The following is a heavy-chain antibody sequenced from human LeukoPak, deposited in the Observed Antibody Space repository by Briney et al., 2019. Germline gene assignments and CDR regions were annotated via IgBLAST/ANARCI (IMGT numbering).Heavy chain of an antibody. CDR2: ISGSGGST. CDR1: GFTFSSYT. D-gene: IGHD5-12*01. Sequence: GGSLRLSCAASGFTFSSYTMHWVRQAPGKGLEWVSAISGSGGSTYYADSVKGRFTISRDNSKNTLYLQMNSLRAEDTAVYYCAKAGGYDLGPFDYWGQGTLVTVSS. CDR3: AKAGGYDLGPFDY. V-gene: IGHV3-23*01. J-gene: IGHJ4*02.